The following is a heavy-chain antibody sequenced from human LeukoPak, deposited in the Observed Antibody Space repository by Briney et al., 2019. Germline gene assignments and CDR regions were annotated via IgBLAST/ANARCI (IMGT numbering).Heavy chain of an antibody. D-gene: IGHD6-19*01. CDR1: GGSFSGYY. Sequence: PSETLSLTCAVYGGSFSGYYWSWIRQPPGKGLEWIGEINHSGSTNYNPSLKSRVTISVDTSKNQFSLKLSSVTAADTAVYYCARTYSSGWYLNWFDPWGQGTLVTVSS. CDR3: ARTYSSGWYLNWFDP. CDR2: INHSGST. J-gene: IGHJ5*02. V-gene: IGHV4-34*01.